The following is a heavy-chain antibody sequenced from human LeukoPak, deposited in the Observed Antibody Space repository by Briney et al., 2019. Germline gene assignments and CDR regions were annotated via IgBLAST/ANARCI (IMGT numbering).Heavy chain of an antibody. CDR2: IYSSGTT. V-gene: IGHV4-4*07. Sequence: SETLSLTCTVSGGSISNYYWSWIRQPAGKGLEWIGRIYSSGTTTYNPSLKSRVTMSVDTSKNQFSLTLNSVTAADMAVYFCARADCSSTSCYTDNNWFDPWGQGTLVTVSS. D-gene: IGHD2-2*02. J-gene: IGHJ5*02. CDR3: ARADCSSTSCYTDNNWFDP. CDR1: GGSISNYY.